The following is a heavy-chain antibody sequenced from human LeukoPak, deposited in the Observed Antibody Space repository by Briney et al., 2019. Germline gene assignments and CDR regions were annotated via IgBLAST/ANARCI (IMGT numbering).Heavy chain of an antibody. CDR2: INHSGST. D-gene: IGHD2/OR15-2a*01. J-gene: IGHJ5*02. CDR3: ARERIYANSRGWFDP. Sequence: SETLSLTCAVYGGSFSGYYWSWIRQPPGKGLEWIGEINHSGSTNYNPSLKSRVTISVDTSKNQFSLKLSSVTAADTAVYYCARERIYANSRGWFDPWGQGTLVTVSS. CDR1: GGSFSGYY. V-gene: IGHV4-34*01.